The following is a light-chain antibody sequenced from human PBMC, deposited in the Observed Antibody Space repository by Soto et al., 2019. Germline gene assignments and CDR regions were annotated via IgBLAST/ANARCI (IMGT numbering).Light chain of an antibody. J-gene: IGKJ1*01. V-gene: IGKV1-5*03. CDR2: NPS. CDR1: QSVVGC. Sequence: DIQMTQSPSNLSASVGDRVTLSCRASQSVVGCFGWYQQQPGKAPQLLIYNPSTLESGGPSRFSGSASGTYLPIIISRLPPDDFATYCYQQYRCHRSWTFGQGTRVEIK. CDR3: QQYRCHRSWT.